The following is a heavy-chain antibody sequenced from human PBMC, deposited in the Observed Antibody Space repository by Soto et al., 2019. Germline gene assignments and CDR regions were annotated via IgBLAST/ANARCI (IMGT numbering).Heavy chain of an antibody. V-gene: IGHV1-58*01. CDR3: AAEGGSYYYYYGMDV. D-gene: IGHD1-26*01. CDR2: IVVXXXNX. Sequence: SVKVSCKASGFTFTSSAVQLVRQARGQGXEWIGXIVVXXXNXNXAXKXXXXVTITRDMSTTTAYMELSSLRSEDTAVYYCAAEGGSYYYYYGMDVWGQGTTVTVSS. CDR1: GFTFTSSA. J-gene: IGHJ6*02.